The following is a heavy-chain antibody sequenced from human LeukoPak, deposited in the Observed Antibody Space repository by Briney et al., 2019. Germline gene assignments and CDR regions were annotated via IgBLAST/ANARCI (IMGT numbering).Heavy chain of an antibody. Sequence: GASVKVSCKASGGTFSSYAISWVRQAPGQGLEWMGGIIPIFGTANYAQKFQGRVTITTDESTSTAYMELSSLRSEDTAVYYCARVRDSSGYYPYYYYYYMDVWGKGTTVTVSS. CDR1: GGTFSSYA. CDR2: IIPIFGTA. CDR3: ARVRDSSGYYPYYYYYYMDV. V-gene: IGHV1-69*05. D-gene: IGHD3-22*01. J-gene: IGHJ6*03.